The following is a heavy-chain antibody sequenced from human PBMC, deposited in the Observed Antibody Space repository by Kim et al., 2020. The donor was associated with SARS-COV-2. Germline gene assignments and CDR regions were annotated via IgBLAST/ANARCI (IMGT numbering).Heavy chain of an antibody. Sequence: GGSLRLSCAASGFAFTDYYMSWIRQAPGKGLEWVSYIGGSGSTISYADSVKGRFTISRDNAKKSVYLRMNSLRGEDTAVYYCARSFTSTSYFDSWGQGTL. D-gene: IGHD6-6*01. V-gene: IGHV3-11*01. CDR2: IGGSGSTI. CDR1: GFAFTDYY. CDR3: ARSFTSTSYFDS. J-gene: IGHJ4*02.